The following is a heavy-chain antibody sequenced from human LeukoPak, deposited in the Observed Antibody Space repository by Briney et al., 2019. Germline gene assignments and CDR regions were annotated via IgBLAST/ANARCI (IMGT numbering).Heavy chain of an antibody. CDR1: GYTFTSYG. V-gene: IGHV1-18*01. D-gene: IGHD3-22*01. CDR3: ARDHSPSSGYKYFDY. J-gene: IGHJ4*02. CDR2: ISGYSGST. Sequence: ASVKVSCKAFGYTFTSYGITWVRQAPGQGLEWMGWISGYSGSTNYAQKFQGRVTVTTDTSTSTAYMDLRSLTSDDTALYYCARDHSPSSGYKYFDYWGQGTLVTVSS.